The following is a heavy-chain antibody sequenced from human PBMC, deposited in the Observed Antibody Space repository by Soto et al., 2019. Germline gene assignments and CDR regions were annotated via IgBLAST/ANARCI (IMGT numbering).Heavy chain of an antibody. Sequence: VQLVESGGGVVQPGRSLRLSCAASGFTFSDYAMHWVRQAPGKGLEWVSVVSHDGRNTHYADSVKGRFTISRDSSKNTVSLEMTSLSAEDKAVYYCAKGGRQWLVTSDFNYWGQGALVTVSS. CDR3: AKGGRQWLVTSDFNY. CDR2: VSHDGRNT. J-gene: IGHJ4*02. D-gene: IGHD6-19*01. CDR1: GFTFSDYA. V-gene: IGHV3-30*18.